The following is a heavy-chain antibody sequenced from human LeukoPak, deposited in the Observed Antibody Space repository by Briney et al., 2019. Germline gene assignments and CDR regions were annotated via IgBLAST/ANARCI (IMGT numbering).Heavy chain of an antibody. CDR3: AAAAAEGNTAMAGRYYYYMDV. Sequence: SVKVSCKASGFTFTSSAMQWVRQARGQRLEWIGWIVVGSGNTNYAQKFQERDTITRDMSTSTAYMELSSLRSEDTAMYYPAAAAAEGNTAMAGRYYYYMDVWGKGTTVTVSS. CDR1: GFTFTSSA. CDR2: IVVGSGNT. D-gene: IGHD5-18*01. V-gene: IGHV1-58*02. J-gene: IGHJ6*03.